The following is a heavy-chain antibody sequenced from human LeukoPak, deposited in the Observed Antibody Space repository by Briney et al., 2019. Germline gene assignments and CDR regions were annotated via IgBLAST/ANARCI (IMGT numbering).Heavy chain of an antibody. CDR2: IYPGDSDT. D-gene: IGHD3-16*02. CDR1: GYSFTSYW. V-gene: IGHV5-51*01. J-gene: IGHJ4*02. CDR3: ARHDDYVWGSYPY. Sequence: GESLQISCKGSGYSFTSYWIGWVRQMPGKGLGWMGIIYPGDSDTRYSPSFQGQVTISADKSISTAYLQWSSLKASDTAMYYCARHDDYVWGSYPYWGQGTLVTVSS.